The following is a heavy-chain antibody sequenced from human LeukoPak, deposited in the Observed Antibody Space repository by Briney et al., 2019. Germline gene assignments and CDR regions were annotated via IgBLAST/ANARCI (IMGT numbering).Heavy chain of an antibody. Sequence: PGGSLRLSCAASGFTFSSYAMSWVRQAPGKGLEWVSAISGSGGSTYYVDSVKGRFTISRDNSKNTLYLQMNSLRAEDTAVYYCAKDRSMGTNRDFDYWGQGTLVTVSS. V-gene: IGHV3-23*01. J-gene: IGHJ4*02. CDR1: GFTFSSYA. D-gene: IGHD7-27*01. CDR3: AKDRSMGTNRDFDY. CDR2: ISGSGGST.